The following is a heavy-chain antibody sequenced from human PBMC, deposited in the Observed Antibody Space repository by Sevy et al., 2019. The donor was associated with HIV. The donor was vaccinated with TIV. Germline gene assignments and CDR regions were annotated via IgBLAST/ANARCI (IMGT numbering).Heavy chain of an antibody. Sequence: GGSLRLSCAASGFTFSSYWMSWVRQAPGKGLEWVANIKQDGREKYYVDSVKGRFTISRDNAKNSLYLQMNSLRAEDTAVYYCARGLTVQGVINSYGMDVWGQGTTVTVSS. CDR3: ARGLTVQGVINSYGMDV. CDR1: GFTFSSYW. CDR2: IKQDGREK. J-gene: IGHJ6*02. V-gene: IGHV3-7*03. D-gene: IGHD3-10*01.